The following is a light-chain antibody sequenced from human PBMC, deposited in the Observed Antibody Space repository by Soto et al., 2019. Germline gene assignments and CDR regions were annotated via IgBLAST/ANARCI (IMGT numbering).Light chain of an antibody. Sequence: EIVLTQSPATLSVSQGERATLSCRASRSVSSSYLAWYQQKPGQAPRLLIYGASSRATGIPDRFSGSGSGTDFTLTISSLQPEDFATYYCQQSYSTPNFGQGTRLEIK. CDR1: RSVSSSY. CDR2: GAS. CDR3: QQSYSTPN. J-gene: IGKJ5*01. V-gene: IGKV3D-20*02.